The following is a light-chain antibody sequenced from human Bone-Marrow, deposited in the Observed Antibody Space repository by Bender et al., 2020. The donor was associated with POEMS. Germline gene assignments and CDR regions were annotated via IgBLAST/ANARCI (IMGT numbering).Light chain of an antibody. CDR2: QDT. Sequence: SYELTQPPSVSVSPGQTATITCSGEKLGEEYACWYQQKPGQSPVVVIYQDTKRPSGIPERFSGSTSGNTASLTISGTQTMDEADDYCQSWGSNTAVFGGGTKLTVL. CDR3: QSWGSNTAV. V-gene: IGLV3-1*01. CDR1: KLGEEY. J-gene: IGLJ2*01.